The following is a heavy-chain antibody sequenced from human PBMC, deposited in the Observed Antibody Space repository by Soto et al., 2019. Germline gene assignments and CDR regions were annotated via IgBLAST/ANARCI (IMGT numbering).Heavy chain of an antibody. CDR3: ARDRATTNWFAP. Sequence: QVQLQESGPGLVKPSETLSLTCTVSGGSISSYYWSWIRQPAGKGLEWIGRIYTSGSTNYNPSRKSRVTMSVDKSKDQCSMKLSSVTAAGTAVYYCARDRATTNWFAPWGQGTLVTVSS. CDR2: IYTSGST. CDR1: GGSISSYY. V-gene: IGHV4-4*07. J-gene: IGHJ5*02. D-gene: IGHD1-1*01.